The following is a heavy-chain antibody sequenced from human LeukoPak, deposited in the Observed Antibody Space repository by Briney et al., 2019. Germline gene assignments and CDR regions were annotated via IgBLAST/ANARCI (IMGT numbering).Heavy chain of an antibody. D-gene: IGHD3-16*01. V-gene: IGHV3-7*03. Sequence: GGSLRLSCAASGLPFSISWMSWVRQAPGKGLQCVGNIKPDGSETFYVDSVRGRFTISRDNAKNSLYLQMSNLRAEDTAVYFCARGGGLDVWGQGATVTVSS. CDR3: ARGGGLDV. CDR2: IKPDGSET. CDR1: GLPFSISW. J-gene: IGHJ6*02.